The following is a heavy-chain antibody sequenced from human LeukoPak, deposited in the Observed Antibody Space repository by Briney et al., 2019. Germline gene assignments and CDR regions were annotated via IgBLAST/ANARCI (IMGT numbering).Heavy chain of an antibody. D-gene: IGHD6-6*01. CDR3: ARGRVSQEVFDY. CDR2: IYYSGST. J-gene: IGHJ4*02. V-gene: IGHV4-31*03. CDR1: GGSISSGGYH. Sequence: SETLSLTCTVSGGSISSGGYHWSWIRQHPGKGLEWIGYIYYSGSTYYNPSLKSRVTISVDTSKNQFSLKLSSVTAADTAVYYCARGRVSQEVFDYWGQGTLVTVSS.